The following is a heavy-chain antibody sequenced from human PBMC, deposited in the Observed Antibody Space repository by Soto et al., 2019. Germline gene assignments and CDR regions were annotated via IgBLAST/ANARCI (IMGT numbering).Heavy chain of an antibody. D-gene: IGHD3-10*01. V-gene: IGHV4-59*02. CDR2: IYYSGST. CDR3: ARALYGSGVLDV. CDR1: GGSVTSYY. J-gene: IGHJ6*02. Sequence: SETLSLTCTVSGGSVTSYYWSCIRQPPGKTLEWIGTIYYSGSTNYNPSLKSRVTISVDTSKNQFSLKPGSVTAADTAVYFCARALYGSGVLDVWGQGTTVTVSS.